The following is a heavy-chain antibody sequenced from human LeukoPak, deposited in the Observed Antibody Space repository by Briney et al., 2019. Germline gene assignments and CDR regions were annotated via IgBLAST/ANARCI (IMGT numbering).Heavy chain of an antibody. CDR2: IYYSGRT. J-gene: IGHJ4*02. D-gene: IGHD3-3*01. CDR3: AREHPSYDFWSGYYPL. Sequence: SETLSLTCTVSGGSISSYYWSWIRQPPGKGLEWIGYIYYSGRTNYNPSLKSRVTISVDTSKNQFSLKLSSVTAADTAVYYCAREHPSYDFWSGYYPLWGQGTLVTVSS. V-gene: IGHV4-59*12. CDR1: GGSISSYY.